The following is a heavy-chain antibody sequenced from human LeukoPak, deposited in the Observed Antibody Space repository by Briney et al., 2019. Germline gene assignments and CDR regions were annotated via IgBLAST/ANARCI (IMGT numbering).Heavy chain of an antibody. D-gene: IGHD2-2*02. CDR1: RGTFSSDA. CDR2: IIPIFGKA. CDR3: ARVAGGRYCSSTSCYMRGWFDP. J-gene: IGHJ5*02. V-gene: IGHV1-69*01. Sequence: ASVTVSCKASRGTFSSDAISWVRQAPGQGLEWMGGIIPIFGKANYAQKFQGRVTITADESTSTAYMELSSLRSEDTAVYYCARVAGGRYCSSTSCYMRGWFDPWGQGTLVTVSS.